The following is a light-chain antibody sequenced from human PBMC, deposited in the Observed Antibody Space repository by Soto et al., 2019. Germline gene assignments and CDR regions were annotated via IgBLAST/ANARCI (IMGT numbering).Light chain of an antibody. Sequence: QSALTQPASVSASPGQSITVSCTGTSSDVGSYNLVSWYQQHPGKAPKVMIYEVSKRPSGVSSRFSGSKSGNTASLTISGLQAEDEADYYCCSYAGSTTLWVFAGGTQLTVL. CDR3: CSYAGSTTLWV. CDR1: SSDVGSYNL. CDR2: EVS. V-gene: IGLV2-23*02. J-gene: IGLJ7*01.